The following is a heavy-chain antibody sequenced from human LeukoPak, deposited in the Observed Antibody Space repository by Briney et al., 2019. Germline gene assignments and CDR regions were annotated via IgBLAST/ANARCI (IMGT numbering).Heavy chain of an antibody. CDR1: GGSFSEDF. CDR2: IYYSGST. V-gene: IGHV4-59*01. D-gene: IGHD3-10*01. CDR3: ASHYGSGFDY. J-gene: IGHJ4*02. Sequence: SETLSLTCAVYGGSFSEDFWNWIRQPPGEGLEWIGYIYYSGSTNSNPSLKSRVTISIDTSKNQFSLKLNSVTAADTAMYYCASHYGSGFDYWGQGNLVTVSS.